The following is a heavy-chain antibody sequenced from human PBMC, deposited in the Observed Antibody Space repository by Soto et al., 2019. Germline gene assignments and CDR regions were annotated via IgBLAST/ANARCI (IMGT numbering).Heavy chain of an antibody. CDR3: ARELYDILNGYDY. D-gene: IGHD3-9*01. Sequence: HPGGSLRLSCAASGFTFSSYAMHWVRQAPGKGLEWVAVISYDGSNKYYADSVKGRFTISRDNSKNTLYLQMNSLRAEDTAVYYCARELYDILNGYDYWGQRTLVTVSS. CDR1: GFTFSSYA. J-gene: IGHJ4*02. CDR2: ISYDGSNK. V-gene: IGHV3-30-3*01.